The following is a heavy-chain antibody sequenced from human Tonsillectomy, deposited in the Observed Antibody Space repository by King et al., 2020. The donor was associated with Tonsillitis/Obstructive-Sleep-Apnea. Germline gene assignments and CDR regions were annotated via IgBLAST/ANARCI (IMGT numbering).Heavy chain of an antibody. CDR1: GYTFTSYY. V-gene: IGHV1-46*01. CDR2: INPSGGST. CDR3: ARDRSVVVAAQRWNYYYYMDV. D-gene: IGHD2-15*01. Sequence: QLVQSGAEVKKPGASGKVSCKASGYTFTSYYMHWVRQAPGQGLEWMGIINPSGGSTSYAQKFQGRVTMTRDTYTSTDYMGLSRLRSEDTAVYYCARDRSVVVAAQRWNYYYYMDVWGKGTTVTVSS. J-gene: IGHJ6*03.